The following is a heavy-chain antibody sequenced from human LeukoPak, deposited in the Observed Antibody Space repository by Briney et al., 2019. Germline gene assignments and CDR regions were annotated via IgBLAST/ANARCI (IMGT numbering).Heavy chain of an antibody. D-gene: IGHD6-19*01. CDR2: IKEDESEK. CDR3: ARDPSSGWFNY. V-gene: IGHV3-7*01. Sequence: GGSLRLSCAASGFNFNNYWMSWVRQAPGKGLEWVANIKEDESEKDYVDSVKGRFTISRDNAKNSLYLQMNSLRAEDTAVYYCARDPSSGWFNYWGQGTLVTVSS. CDR1: GFNFNNYW. J-gene: IGHJ4*02.